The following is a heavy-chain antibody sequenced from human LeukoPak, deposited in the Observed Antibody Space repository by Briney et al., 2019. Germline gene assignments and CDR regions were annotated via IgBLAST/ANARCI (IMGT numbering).Heavy chain of an antibody. D-gene: IGHD5-12*01. CDR1: GFTFSSYS. CDR3: ARGAVARAYFDF. J-gene: IGHJ4*02. V-gene: IGHV3-48*02. CDR2: ITGSSSTI. Sequence: GGSLRLSCAASGFTFSSYSMNWVRQAPGKWLEGVSYITGSSSTIYYADSVKGRFTISRDNAKNSLYLQLNSLRDEDTAVYYCARGAVARAYFDFWGQGTLVTVSS.